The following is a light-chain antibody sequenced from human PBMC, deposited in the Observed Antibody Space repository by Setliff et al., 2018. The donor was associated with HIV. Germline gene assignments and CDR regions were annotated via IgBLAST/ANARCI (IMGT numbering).Light chain of an antibody. CDR1: SSNIGSNT. Sequence: QSVLTQPPSASGTPGQRVTISCSGSSSNIGSNTVTWYQQLPGTAPKLLIYSNNQRPSGVPDRYSGSKSGTSASLAISGLQSEDEADYYCAAWDGSLNGYVFGSGTKVTV. V-gene: IGLV1-44*01. J-gene: IGLJ1*01. CDR3: AAWDGSLNGYV. CDR2: SNN.